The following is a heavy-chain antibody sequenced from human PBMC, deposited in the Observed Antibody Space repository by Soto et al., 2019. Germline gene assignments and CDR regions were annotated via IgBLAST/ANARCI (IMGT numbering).Heavy chain of an antibody. CDR1: GGSISSYY. CDR3: ASLANIGGCSGGSCYSDDY. D-gene: IGHD2-15*01. J-gene: IGHJ4*02. Sequence: SETLSLTCTVSGGSISSYYWSWIRQPPGKGLEWIGYIYYSGSTNYNPSLKSRVTISVDTSKNQFSLKLSSVTAADTAVYYCASLANIGGCSGGSCYSDDYWGQGTLVTVSS. V-gene: IGHV4-59*01. CDR2: IYYSGST.